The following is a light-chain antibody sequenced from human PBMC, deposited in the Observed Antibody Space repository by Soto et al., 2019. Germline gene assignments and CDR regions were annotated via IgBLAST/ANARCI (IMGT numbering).Light chain of an antibody. J-gene: IGKJ1*01. CDR2: DAS. CDR3: QQYVSSPKT. CDR1: QSVRSN. V-gene: IGKV3-20*01. Sequence: MVMTQSPVTLSVSPGETATLSCRASQSVRSNLAWYQQRPGQAPRLLIYDASTRATDIPARFSGSGSGTDFTLTISRLEPEDFAVYFCQQYVSSPKTFGQGTKVDIK.